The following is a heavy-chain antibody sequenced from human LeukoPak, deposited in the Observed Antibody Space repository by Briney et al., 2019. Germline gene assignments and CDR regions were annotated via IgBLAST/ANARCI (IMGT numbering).Heavy chain of an antibody. J-gene: IGHJ4*02. CDR1: GYSFTSYW. D-gene: IGHD2-2*01. CDR2: IYPGDSDT. V-gene: IGHV5-51*01. Sequence: GESLKISCKGSGYSFTSYWIGWVRQMPGKGLEWMGIIYPGDSDTRYSPSFQGQVTISADKSISTAYLQWSSLKVSDTAMYYCARVPSAVVVPFDYWGQGTLVTVSS. CDR3: ARVPSAVVVPFDY.